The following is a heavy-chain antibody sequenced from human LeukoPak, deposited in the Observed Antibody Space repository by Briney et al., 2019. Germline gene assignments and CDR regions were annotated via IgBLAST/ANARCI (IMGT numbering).Heavy chain of an antibody. Sequence: SVRVSCKASGGTFSSYAISWVRQAPGQGLEWMGRIIPILGIANYAQKFQGRVTITADKSTSTAYMELSSLRSEDTAVYYCASDIKWGTAMATDYWGQGTLVTVSS. CDR2: IIPILGIA. D-gene: IGHD5-18*01. CDR1: GGTFSSYA. CDR3: ASDIKWGTAMATDY. V-gene: IGHV1-69*04. J-gene: IGHJ4*02.